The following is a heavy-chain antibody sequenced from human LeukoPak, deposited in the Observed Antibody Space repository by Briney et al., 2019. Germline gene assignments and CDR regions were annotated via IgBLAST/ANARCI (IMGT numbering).Heavy chain of an antibody. D-gene: IGHD3-22*01. CDR3: ARVAAYYDDRSVQYYFDY. CDR2: INHSGST. Sequence: PSETLSLTCAVYGGSFSGYYWSWIRQPPGKGLEWIGEINHSGSTNYNPSLKSRVTISVDTSKNQFSLKLSSVTAADTAVYYCARVAAYYDDRSVQYYFDYWRQGTLVTVSP. J-gene: IGHJ4*02. V-gene: IGHV4-34*01. CDR1: GGSFSGYY.